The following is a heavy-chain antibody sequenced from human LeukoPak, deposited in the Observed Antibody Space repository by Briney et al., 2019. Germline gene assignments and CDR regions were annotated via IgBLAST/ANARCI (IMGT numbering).Heavy chain of an antibody. J-gene: IGHJ4*02. V-gene: IGHV3-21*01. D-gene: IGHD6-19*01. Sequence: PGGSLRLSCAASGFTFSDYYMNWVRQAPGKGLEWVSSISSSSSYIYYADSVKGRFTISRDNAKNSLYLQMNSLRAEDTAVYYCARDSAVAGTFDYWGQGTLVTVSS. CDR3: ARDSAVAGTFDY. CDR1: GFTFSDYY. CDR2: ISSSSSYI.